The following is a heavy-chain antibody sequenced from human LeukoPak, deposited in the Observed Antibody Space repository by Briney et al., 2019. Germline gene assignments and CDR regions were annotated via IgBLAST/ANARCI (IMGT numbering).Heavy chain of an antibody. CDR1: GGSISSGDYY. J-gene: IGHJ5*02. Sequence: PSETLSLTCTVSGGSISSGDYYWSWTRQPPGKGLEWIGYIYYSGSTYYNPSLKSRVTISVDTSKNQFSLKLSSVTAADTAVYYCARTPSLYDFWSGTQEMINWFDPWGQGTLVTVSS. CDR3: ARTPSLYDFWSGTQEMINWFDP. CDR2: IYYSGST. V-gene: IGHV4-30-4*01. D-gene: IGHD3-3*01.